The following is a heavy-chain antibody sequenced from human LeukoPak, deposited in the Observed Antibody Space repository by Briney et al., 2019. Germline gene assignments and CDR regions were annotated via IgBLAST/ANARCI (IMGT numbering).Heavy chain of an antibody. Sequence: GGSLRLSCAASGFTFSSYAMSWVRQAPGKGLEWVSAISGSGGSTYYADSVKGRFTISRDNFKNTLYLQMNSLRAEDTAVYYCAKASGYDFWSGYYVDYWGQGTLVTVSS. CDR2: ISGSGGST. D-gene: IGHD3-3*01. CDR1: GFTFSSYA. J-gene: IGHJ4*02. V-gene: IGHV3-23*01. CDR3: AKASGYDFWSGYYVDY.